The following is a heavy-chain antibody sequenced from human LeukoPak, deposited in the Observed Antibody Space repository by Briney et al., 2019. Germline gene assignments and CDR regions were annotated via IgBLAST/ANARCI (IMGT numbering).Heavy chain of an antibody. J-gene: IGHJ4*02. V-gene: IGHV3-48*03. CDR1: GFTFSSYE. Sequence: PGGSLRLSCAASGFTFSSYEMNWVRQAPGKGLEWVSYISSSGSTIYYADSVKGRFTISRDNAKNSLYLRMNSLRAEDTAVYYCATINSYGPFDYWGQGTLVTVSS. D-gene: IGHD5-18*01. CDR2: ISSSGSTI. CDR3: ATINSYGPFDY.